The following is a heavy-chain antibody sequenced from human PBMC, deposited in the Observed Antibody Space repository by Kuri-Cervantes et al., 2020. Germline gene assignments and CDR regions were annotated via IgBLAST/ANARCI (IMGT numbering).Heavy chain of an antibody. Sequence: GESLKISCAASGFTFSSYWMSWVRQAPGKGLEWVANIKQDGSEKYYVDSVKGRFTISRDNAKNSLYLQMNSLRAEDTAVYYCARARVMYYYDSSGCIDYWGQGTLVTVSS. CDR2: IKQDGSEK. J-gene: IGHJ4*02. CDR1: GFTFSSYW. D-gene: IGHD3-22*01. V-gene: IGHV3-7*04. CDR3: ARARVMYYYDSSGCIDY.